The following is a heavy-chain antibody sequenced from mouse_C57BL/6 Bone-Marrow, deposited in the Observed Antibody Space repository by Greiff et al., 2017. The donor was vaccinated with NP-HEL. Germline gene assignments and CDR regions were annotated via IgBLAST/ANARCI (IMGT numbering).Heavy chain of an antibody. CDR3: ARAYYYGSSYVGWYFDV. J-gene: IGHJ1*03. V-gene: IGHV1-19*01. CDR2: INPYNGGT. D-gene: IGHD1-1*01. Sequence: VQLQQSGPVLVKPGASVKMSCKASGYTFTDYYMNWVKQSHGKSLEWIGVINPYNGGTSYNQKFKGKATLTVDKSSSTAYMELNSLTSEDSAVYYCARAYYYGSSYVGWYFDVWGTGTTVTVSS. CDR1: GYTFTDYY.